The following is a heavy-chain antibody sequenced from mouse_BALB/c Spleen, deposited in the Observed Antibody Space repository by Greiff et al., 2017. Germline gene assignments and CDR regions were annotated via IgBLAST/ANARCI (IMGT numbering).Heavy chain of an antibody. V-gene: IGHV5-6-2*01. Sequence: EVKVVESGGGLVKLGGSLKLSCAASGFTFSSYYMSWVRQTPEKRLELVAAINSNGGSTYYPDTVKGRFTISRDNAKNTLYLQMSSLKSEDTALYYCARLGRTTVVYFDYWGQGTTLTVSS. CDR1: GFTFSSYY. D-gene: IGHD1-1*01. CDR2: INSNGGST. CDR3: ARLGRTTVVYFDY. J-gene: IGHJ2*01.